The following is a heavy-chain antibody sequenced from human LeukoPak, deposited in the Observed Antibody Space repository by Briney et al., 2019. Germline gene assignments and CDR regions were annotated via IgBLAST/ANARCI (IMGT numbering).Heavy chain of an antibody. V-gene: IGHV4-59*12. CDR2: IFYTGST. CDR1: GGSISSYY. CDR3: AKSNGYGLVDI. Sequence: SETLSLTCTVSGGSISSYYWSWIRQPPGKGLEWIGYIFYTGSTNYNPSLKSRVTISVLTSKNRFSLKLSSVTAADTAVYYCAKSNGYGLVDIWGQGTMVTVSS. D-gene: IGHD3-10*01. J-gene: IGHJ3*02.